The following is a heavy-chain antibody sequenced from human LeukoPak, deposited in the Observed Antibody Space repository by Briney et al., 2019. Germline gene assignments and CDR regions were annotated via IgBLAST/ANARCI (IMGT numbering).Heavy chain of an antibody. V-gene: IGHV3-48*01. CDR3: VRGSLASGVVVYYYYYLDV. J-gene: IGHJ6*03. CDR2: ISASRDIT. Sequence: PGGSLRLSCTASGFTFSDYWMSWVRQAPGMGLEWLSYISASRDITYYADSVKGRFTISRDNAKNSLYLQMNSLRAEDTAVYYCVRGSLASGVVVYYYYYLDVWGKGTTVTVSS. D-gene: IGHD3-3*01. CDR1: GFTFSDYW.